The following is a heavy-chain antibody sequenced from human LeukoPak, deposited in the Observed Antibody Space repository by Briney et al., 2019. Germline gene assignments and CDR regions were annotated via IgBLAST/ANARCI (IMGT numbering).Heavy chain of an antibody. J-gene: IGHJ4*02. Sequence: ASVKVSCKASGGTFSSYAISWVRQAPGQGLEWMGGIIPIFGTANYAQKFQGRVTITADKSTSTAYMELSSLRSEDTAVYYCARGFQSVYYFDYCGQGTLVTVSS. CDR2: IIPIFGTA. CDR3: ARGFQSVYYFDY. CDR1: GGTFSSYA. V-gene: IGHV1-69*06. D-gene: IGHD3-10*01.